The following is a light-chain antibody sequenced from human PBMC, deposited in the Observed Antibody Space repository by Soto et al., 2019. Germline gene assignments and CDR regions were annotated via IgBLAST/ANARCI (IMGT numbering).Light chain of an antibody. CDR3: QDYDTYSWT. CDR2: DAS. CDR1: QSISSW. V-gene: IGKV1-5*01. J-gene: IGKJ1*01. Sequence: SQMPQSPYTLSASVGDRVSITCRAGQSISSWLAWYQQKPGKAPKLLIYDASTLESGVPSRFSGSGSGTEFIFTISSLQPDDFATYYCQDYDTYSWTFGQVTKVAIK.